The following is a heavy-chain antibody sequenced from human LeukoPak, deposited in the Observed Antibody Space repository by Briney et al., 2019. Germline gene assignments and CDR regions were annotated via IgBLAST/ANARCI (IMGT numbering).Heavy chain of an antibody. J-gene: IGHJ4*02. CDR3: ARAGKEGFVVPFYAYYFDY. CDR2: INPSGGST. D-gene: IGHD3-16*01. Sequence: GASVKVSCKASGYTFTSYYMHWVRQAPGQGLEWTGIINPSGGSTSYAQKFQGRVTMTRDMSTSTVYMELSSLRSEDTAVYYCARAGKEGFVVPFYAYYFDYWGQGTLVTVSS. CDR1: GYTFTSYY. V-gene: IGHV1-46*01.